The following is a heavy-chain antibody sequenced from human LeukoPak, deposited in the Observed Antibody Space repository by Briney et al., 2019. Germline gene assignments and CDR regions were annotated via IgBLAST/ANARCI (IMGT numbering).Heavy chain of an antibody. V-gene: IGHV4-31*03. D-gene: IGHD3-22*01. CDR3: ARASYYYDSSAYYYLNWFAP. Sequence: PSQTLSLTCTVSGGSISSGGYYWSWIRQHPGKGLEWIGYSYYSGTTYYNPSLKSRVTISVDTSKNQFSLTLSSVTAADTALYYCARASYYYDSSAYYYLNWFAPWGQGTLVTVSS. J-gene: IGHJ5*02. CDR1: GGSISSGGYY. CDR2: SYYSGTT.